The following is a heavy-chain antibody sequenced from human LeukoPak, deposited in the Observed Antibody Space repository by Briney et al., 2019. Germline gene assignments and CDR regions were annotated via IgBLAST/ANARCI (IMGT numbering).Heavy chain of an antibody. D-gene: IGHD3-22*01. CDR2: INPSGGST. V-gene: IGHV1-46*01. J-gene: IGHJ4*02. CDR3: ARITDYDSSGYYLDY. CDR1: GYTFTSCY. Sequence: ASVKVSCKASGYTFTSCYMHWVRQAPGQGLEWMGIINPSGGSTSYAQKFQGRVTMTRDTSTSTVYVELSSLRSEDTAVYYCARITDYDSSGYYLDYWGQGTLVTVSS.